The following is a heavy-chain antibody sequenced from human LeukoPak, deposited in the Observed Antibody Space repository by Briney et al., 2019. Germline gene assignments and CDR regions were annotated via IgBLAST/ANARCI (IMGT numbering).Heavy chain of an antibody. V-gene: IGHV4-34*01. CDR2: INHSGST. CDR3: ARTPIKRGYSYGKGLNYYYYMDV. CDR1: GGPFSGYY. J-gene: IGHJ6*03. Sequence: SETLSLTCAVYGGPFSGYYWSWIRQPPGKGLEWIGEINHSGSTNYNPSLKSRVTISVDTSKNQFSLKLSSVTAADTAVYYCARTPIKRGYSYGKGLNYYYYMDVWGKGTTVTVSS. D-gene: IGHD5-18*01.